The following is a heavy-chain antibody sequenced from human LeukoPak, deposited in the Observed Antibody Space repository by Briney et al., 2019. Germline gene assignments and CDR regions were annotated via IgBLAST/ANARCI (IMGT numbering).Heavy chain of an antibody. D-gene: IGHD1-26*01. V-gene: IGHV4-38-2*02. Sequence: SETLSLTCSVSGYSISSGYYWGWIRQPPGKGLEWIGSIYHSGSTYYNPSLKSRVTISVDTSKNQFSLKLSSVTAADTAVYYCARGRIVGATNYYFDYWGQGTLVTVSS. J-gene: IGHJ4*02. CDR2: IYHSGST. CDR3: ARGRIVGATNYYFDY. CDR1: GYSISSGYY.